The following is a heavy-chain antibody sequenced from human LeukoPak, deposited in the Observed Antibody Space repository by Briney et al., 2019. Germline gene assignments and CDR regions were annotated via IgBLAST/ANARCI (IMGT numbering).Heavy chain of an antibody. CDR1: GFTFSDYY. J-gene: IGHJ4*02. D-gene: IGHD3-22*01. CDR2: ISSSGSTI. V-gene: IGHV3-11*01. Sequence: GGSLRLSCAASGFTFSDYYMSWIRHAPRKGLEWVSYISSSGSTIYYADSVKRRFTISRDNAKNSLYLQMNSLRAEDTAVYYCARDRGDYYHDSSGSLGYWGQGTLVTVSS. CDR3: ARDRGDYYHDSSGSLGY.